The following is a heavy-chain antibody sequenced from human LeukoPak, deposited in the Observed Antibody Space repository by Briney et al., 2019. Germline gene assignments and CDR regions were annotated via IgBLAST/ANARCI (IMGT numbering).Heavy chain of an antibody. V-gene: IGHV3-23*01. Sequence: PGGSLRLSCAGSGFSLTSYGMTWVRQAPGKGLEWVSGISGRGGSTYYADSVKGRFTISTDNSKNTLYLQMNSLRAEDTAVYYCARYQFLGGWFDPGGQGTLVTVSS. CDR2: ISGRGGST. CDR3: ARYQFLGGWFDP. J-gene: IGHJ5*02. D-gene: IGHD3-16*01. CDR1: GFSLTSYG.